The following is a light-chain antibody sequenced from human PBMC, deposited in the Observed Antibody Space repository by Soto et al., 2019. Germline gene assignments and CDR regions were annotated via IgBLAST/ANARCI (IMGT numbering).Light chain of an antibody. J-gene: IGKJ4*01. CDR3: QQHNAWPLT. V-gene: IGKV3-15*01. CDR1: QTVGSY. Sequence: EIVVTQSPATLSVSPGERATLTCRASQTVGSYLAWYQQKPGQAPRLLICLASTRATGVPARFSGSGSGTEFALTISSLQSEDFAVYYCQQHNAWPLTFGGGTKVEIK. CDR2: LAS.